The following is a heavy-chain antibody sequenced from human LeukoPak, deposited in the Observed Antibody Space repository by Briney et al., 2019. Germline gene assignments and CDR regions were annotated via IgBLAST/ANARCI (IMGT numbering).Heavy chain of an antibody. D-gene: IGHD4-17*01. CDR3: AKWSGDYPSYYLDY. CDR2: IRSDGSSK. Sequence: GGSLRLSCAASGFTFSSSGLHWVRQAPGKGLEWVALIRSDGSSKNYADSVKGRFTISRDTSKNTVHLQMNNLRAEDTAVYYCAKWSGDYPSYYLDYWGQGTLVTVSS. V-gene: IGHV3-30*02. J-gene: IGHJ4*02. CDR1: GFTFSSSG.